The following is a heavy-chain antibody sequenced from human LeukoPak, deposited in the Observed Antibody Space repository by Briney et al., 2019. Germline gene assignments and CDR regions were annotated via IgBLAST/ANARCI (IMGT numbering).Heavy chain of an antibody. Sequence: GGSLRLSCAASGFTFSSYSMNWVRQAPGKGLEWVSSISSSSSYIYYADSVKGRFTISRDNAKDSLYLQMNSLRAEDTAVYYCARGGYGSGSYGEFDPWGQGTLVTVSS. CDR1: GFTFSSYS. V-gene: IGHV3-21*01. CDR3: ARGGYGSGSYGEFDP. J-gene: IGHJ5*02. CDR2: ISSSSSYI. D-gene: IGHD3-10*01.